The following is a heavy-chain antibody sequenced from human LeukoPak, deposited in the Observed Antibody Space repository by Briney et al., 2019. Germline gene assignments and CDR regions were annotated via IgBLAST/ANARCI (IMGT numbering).Heavy chain of an antibody. Sequence: RSGGSLRLSCAVSGITLSNYGMSWVRQAPGKGLEWVAGISDSGGSTNYADSVKGRFTISRDNPKNTLFLQMNSLRAEDTAVYFCAKRGVVIRVVLVGFHKEAYYFESWGQGALVTVPS. D-gene: IGHD3/OR15-3a*01. CDR1: GITLSNYG. J-gene: IGHJ4*02. V-gene: IGHV3-23*01. CDR3: AKRGVVIRVVLVGFHKEAYYFES. CDR2: ISDSGGST.